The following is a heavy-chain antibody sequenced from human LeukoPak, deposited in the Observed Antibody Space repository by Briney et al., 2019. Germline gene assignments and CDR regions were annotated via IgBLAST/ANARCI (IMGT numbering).Heavy chain of an antibody. CDR3: AKEMADRREAFDY. J-gene: IGHJ4*02. V-gene: IGHV3-30*02. CDR2: IRYDGSNK. CDR1: GFTFSSYG. D-gene: IGHD6-6*01. Sequence: GGSLRLSCAASGFTFSSYGMHWVRQAPGKGLEWVAFIRYDGSNKYYGDSVKGRFTISRGNSKNTLYLQMNSLRAEDTAMYYCAKEMADRREAFDYWGQGTLATVSS.